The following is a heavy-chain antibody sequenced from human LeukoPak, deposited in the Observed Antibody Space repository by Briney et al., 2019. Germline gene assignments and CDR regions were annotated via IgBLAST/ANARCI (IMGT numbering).Heavy chain of an antibody. V-gene: IGHV3-7*01. CDR2: IKQDGREK. D-gene: IGHD6-19*01. CDR3: ARYWEQWLVPVLDY. Sequence: GGSLRLSCAATGFTFSSYWMSWVRQAPGKGLEWVANIKQDGREKYYVDSVKGRFTISRDNAKNSLYLQMNSLRAEDTAVYYCARYWEQWLVPVLDYWGQGTLVTVSS. CDR1: GFTFSSYW. J-gene: IGHJ4*02.